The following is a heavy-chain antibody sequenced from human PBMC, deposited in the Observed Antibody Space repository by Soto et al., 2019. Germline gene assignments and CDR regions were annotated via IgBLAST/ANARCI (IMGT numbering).Heavy chain of an antibody. V-gene: IGHV3-74*01. Sequence: EVQLVESGGGLVQPGGSLRLSCVASGFTFSSDWMHWVRQGAGKGLVWVSRINMDGSVTNYADSVKGRFTISRDNAKNTVYLQMNSLRVEDTAVYYCARGPRGVYGNDYWGKGALVTVSS. J-gene: IGHJ4*02. CDR3: ARGPRGVYGNDY. CDR2: INMDGSVT. CDR1: GFTFSSDW. D-gene: IGHD2-8*02.